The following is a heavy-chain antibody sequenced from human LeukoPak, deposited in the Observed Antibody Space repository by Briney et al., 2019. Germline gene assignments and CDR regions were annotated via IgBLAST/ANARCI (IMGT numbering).Heavy chain of an antibody. CDR3: SGGDVFDI. CDR1: GFTFSTYW. V-gene: IGHV3-7*01. Sequence: GGSLRLSCAGSGFTFSTYWMTWVRQAPGKGLEWVANINQDGTIKQYVESVKGRFTISRGNAKTSLYLQMNSLGDEDTAIYCCSGGDVFDIWGQGTMVTVSS. J-gene: IGHJ3*02. CDR2: INQDGTIK. D-gene: IGHD2-15*01.